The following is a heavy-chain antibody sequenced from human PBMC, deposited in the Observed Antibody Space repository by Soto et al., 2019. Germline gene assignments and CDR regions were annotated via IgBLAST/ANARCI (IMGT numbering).Heavy chain of an antibody. CDR3: ARVCGGDCHYGMDV. Sequence: SETLSLTCAVSGGSISSGGYSWSWIRQPPGKGLEWIGYIYYSGSTYYKTSLKSRVTISVDRSKNQFSLKLSSVTAADTAVYYCARVCGGDCHYGMDVWGQGTTVTVSS. V-gene: IGHV4-30-2*01. CDR2: IYYSGST. CDR1: GGSISSGGYS. J-gene: IGHJ6*02. D-gene: IGHD2-21*02.